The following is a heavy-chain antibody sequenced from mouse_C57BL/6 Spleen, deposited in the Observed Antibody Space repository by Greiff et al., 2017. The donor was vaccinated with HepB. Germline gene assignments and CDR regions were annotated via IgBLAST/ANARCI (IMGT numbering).Heavy chain of an antibody. CDR2: IHPSDSDT. V-gene: IGHV1-74*01. CDR3: AIGNGYAALYAMDY. D-gene: IGHD2-2*01. CDR1: GYTFTSYW. J-gene: IGHJ4*01. Sequence: QVQLQQPGAELVKPGASVKVSCKASGYTFTSYWMHWVKQRPGQGLEWIGRIHPSDSDTNYNQKFKGKATLTVDKSSSTAYVQLSSLTSEDSAVYYCAIGNGYAALYAMDYWGQGTSVTVSS.